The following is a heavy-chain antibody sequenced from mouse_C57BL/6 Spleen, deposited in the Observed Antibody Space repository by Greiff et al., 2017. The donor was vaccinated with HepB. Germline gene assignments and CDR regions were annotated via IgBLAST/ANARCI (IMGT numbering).Heavy chain of an antibody. CDR3: ARSETQAKGSTFAD. D-gene: IGHD3-2*02. CDR1: GYAFSSYW. J-gene: IGHJ3*01. CDR2: IYPGDGDT. Sequence: QVQLQQSGAELVKPGASVKISCKASGYAFSSYWMNWVKQRPGKGLEWIGQIYPGDGDTNYNGKFKGKATLTADKSSSTAYMQLSSLTSEDSAVYFCARSETQAKGSTFADWGQGTLVTGSA. V-gene: IGHV1-80*01.